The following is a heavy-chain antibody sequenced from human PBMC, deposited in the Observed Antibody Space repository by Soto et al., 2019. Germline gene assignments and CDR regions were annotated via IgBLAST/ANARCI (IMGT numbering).Heavy chain of an antibody. CDR1: GFTFSNYW. J-gene: IGHJ6*03. CDR3: ARGDCVGGSCYSLAGYFYYYMDA. Sequence: EVQLVESGGGLVQPGGSLRLSCAASGFTFSNYWMYWVRQAPGKGLEWVSRINSDGSVASYADSVKGRLTISRDNVKNTLYLQMDSLRAEDTAVYYCARGDCVGGSCYSLAGYFYYYMDAWGKGTTVTVFS. V-gene: IGHV3-74*02. D-gene: IGHD2-15*01. CDR2: INSDGSVA.